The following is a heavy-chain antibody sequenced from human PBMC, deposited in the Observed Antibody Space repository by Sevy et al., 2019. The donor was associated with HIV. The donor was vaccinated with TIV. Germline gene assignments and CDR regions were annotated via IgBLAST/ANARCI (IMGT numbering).Heavy chain of an antibody. J-gene: IGHJ4*02. CDR1: GFTVSTYA. CDR2: ITGGGDST. V-gene: IGHV3-23*01. Sequence: GGSLRLSCAASGFTVSTYAINWVRQAPGEGLEWVSAITGGGDSTYYADSVKGRFTISRDSSQNVVYLQMNSLRAEDTAVYYCAAGDTSMVTDLDYWGQGTLVTVSS. D-gene: IGHD5-18*01. CDR3: AAGDTSMVTDLDY.